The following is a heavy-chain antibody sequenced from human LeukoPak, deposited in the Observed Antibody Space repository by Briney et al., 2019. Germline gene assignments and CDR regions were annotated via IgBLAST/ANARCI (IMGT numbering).Heavy chain of an antibody. Sequence: PSGTLSLTCGVSGGAISNTNWWNWVRQPPGKGLEWIGEIHYSGSTHYDPSLKSRVIISLDKSNNHFSLKLSSVTAADTAVYYCARVRVAARARYNWFDPWGQGTLVTVSS. CDR2: IHYSGST. J-gene: IGHJ5*02. D-gene: IGHD6-6*01. V-gene: IGHV4-4*02. CDR3: ARVRVAARARYNWFDP. CDR1: GGAISNTNW.